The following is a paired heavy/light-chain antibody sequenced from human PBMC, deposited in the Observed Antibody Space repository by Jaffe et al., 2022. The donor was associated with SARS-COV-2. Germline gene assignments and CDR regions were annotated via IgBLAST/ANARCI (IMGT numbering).Heavy chain of an antibody. CDR2: TRNKANSYTT. CDR1: GFTFSDHY. V-gene: IGHV3-72*01. CDR3: AREARRDGYNFDYWYFDL. J-gene: IGHJ2*01. Sequence: EVQLVESGGGLVQPGGSLRLSCAASGFTFSDHYMAWVRQAPGKGLEWVGRTRNKANSYTTEYAASVKGRFTISRDDSKNSLYLQMNSLKTEDTAVYYCAREARRDGYNFDYWYFDLWGRGTLVTVSS. D-gene: IGHD5-12*01.
Light chain of an antibody. Sequence: DIQMTQSPSTLSASVGDRVTITCRASQSISSWLAWYQQKPGKAPKLLIYKASSLGSGVPSRFSGSGSGTEFTLTISSLQPDDFATYYCQQYNSYSRTFGQGTKLEIK. V-gene: IGKV1-5*03. CDR2: KAS. CDR1: QSISSW. J-gene: IGKJ2*01. CDR3: QQYNSYSRT.